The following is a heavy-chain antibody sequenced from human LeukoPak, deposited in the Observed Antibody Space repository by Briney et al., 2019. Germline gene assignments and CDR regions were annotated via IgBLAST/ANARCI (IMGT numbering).Heavy chain of an antibody. V-gene: IGHV3-23*01. CDR3: ARDQLWLRVFDY. Sequence: GGSLRLSCAASGFTFSSYAMSWVRQAPGKGLEWVSAISGSGGSTYYADSVKGRFTISRDNSKNSLYLQMNSLRAEDTAVYYCARDQLWLRVFDYWGQGTLVTVSS. CDR1: GFTFSSYA. CDR2: ISGSGGST. J-gene: IGHJ4*02. D-gene: IGHD5-18*01.